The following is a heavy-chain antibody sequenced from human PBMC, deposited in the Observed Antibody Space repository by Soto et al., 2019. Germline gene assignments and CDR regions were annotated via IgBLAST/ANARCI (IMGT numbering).Heavy chain of an antibody. J-gene: IGHJ4*02. CDR1: GFTFSSYS. V-gene: IGHV3-21*01. CDR2: ISSSGGYI. CDR3: AKARESGYSYGYVDY. Sequence: EVQLVESGGGLVKPGGSLRLSCEASGFTFSSYSMNWVRQAPGKGMEWVSSISSSGGYIYYADSVKAQFTISRDNAKNSLSLQMKSLRPEDTAVYYCAKARESGYSYGYVDYWGQGTLVPVSS. D-gene: IGHD5-18*01.